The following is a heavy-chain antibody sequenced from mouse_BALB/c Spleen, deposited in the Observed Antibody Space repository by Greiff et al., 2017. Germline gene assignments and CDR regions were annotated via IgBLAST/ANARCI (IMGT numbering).Heavy chain of an antibody. J-gene: IGHJ3*01. CDR2: INSNGGST. V-gene: IGHV5-6-3*01. Sequence: EVQLVESGGGLVQPGGSLKLSCAASGFTFSSYGMSWVRQTSDKRLELVATINSNGGSTYYPDSVKGRFTISRDNAKNTLYLQMSSLKSEDTAMYYCANDPWFAYWGQGTLVTVSA. CDR3: ANDPWFAY. CDR1: GFTFSSYG.